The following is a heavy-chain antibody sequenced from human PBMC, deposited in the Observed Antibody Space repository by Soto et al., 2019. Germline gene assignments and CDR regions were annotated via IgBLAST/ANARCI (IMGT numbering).Heavy chain of an antibody. CDR3: AKELSLSGYGYYYYYGMDV. D-gene: IGHD5-12*01. CDR1: GCPFSRYG. Sequence: VGPLRLSFTAAGCPFSRYGMTWVRQPPVNVLGCVSYISGSGGTTDHAHCVKGRFTRSRESSKNTLYLQMHRLRAEDTAVYYCAKELSLSGYGYYYYYGMDVWGQGTTVTVSS. V-gene: IGHV3-23*01. CDR2: ISGSGGTT. J-gene: IGHJ6*02.